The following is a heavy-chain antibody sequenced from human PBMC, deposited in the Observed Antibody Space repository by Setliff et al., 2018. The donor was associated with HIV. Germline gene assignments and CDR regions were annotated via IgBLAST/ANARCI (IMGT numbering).Heavy chain of an antibody. Sequence: SETLSLTCTVSGDSISSGSYYWSWIRQPAGKGLEWIGRIYTSGTTNYNPSLKSRVRILLDTSKNQFSLRLTSVTAADTAVYFCARRPMVRGFGRYYFDYWGQGTLVTVSS. CDR3: ARRPMVRGFGRYYFDY. CDR2: IYTSGTT. CDR1: GDSISSGSYY. J-gene: IGHJ4*02. D-gene: IGHD3-10*01. V-gene: IGHV4-61*02.